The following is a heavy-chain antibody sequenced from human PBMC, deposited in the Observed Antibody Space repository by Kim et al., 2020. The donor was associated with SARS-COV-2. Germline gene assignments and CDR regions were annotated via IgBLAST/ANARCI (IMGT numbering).Heavy chain of an antibody. J-gene: IGHJ2*01. CDR2: TYCRSKWYN. CDR3: ARGSCTTISCYFWYFDL. Sequence: NSAAWSWIRQSPSRGLEWLGRTYCRSKWYNDYTVSMKSRITINPDTSKNQFSLQLNSVTPEDTAVYYCARGSCTTISCYFWYFDLWGRGTLAT. D-gene: IGHD2-2*01. V-gene: IGHV6-1*01. CDR1: NSAA.